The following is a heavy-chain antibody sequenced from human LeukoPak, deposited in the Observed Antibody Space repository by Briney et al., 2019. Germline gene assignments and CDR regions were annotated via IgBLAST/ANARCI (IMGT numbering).Heavy chain of an antibody. CDR1: GGTFSSYA. CDR3: ARDSEGLFDP. Sequence: SVKVSCKASGGTFSSYAISWVRQAPGQGLEWMGRIIPIFGTANYAQKFQGRVTITTDESTNTAYMELSSLRSEDTAVYYCARDSEGLFDPWGQGTLVTVSS. V-gene: IGHV1-69*05. CDR2: IIPIFGTA. J-gene: IGHJ5*02.